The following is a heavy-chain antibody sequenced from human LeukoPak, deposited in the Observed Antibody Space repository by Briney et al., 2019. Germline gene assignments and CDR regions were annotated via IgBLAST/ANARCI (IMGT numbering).Heavy chain of an antibody. V-gene: IGHV4-39*07. CDR2: IYYSGNT. CDR1: GVSISSSNSY. J-gene: IGHJ1*01. CDR3: ARDGGRYYDILTGYWED. D-gene: IGHD3-9*01. Sequence: SETLSLTCTVSGVSISSSNSYWGWIRQPPGKGLEWIGSIYYSGNTYYNASLKSQVSISIDTSKNQFSLRLDSVTAADTAVYYCARDGGRYYDILTGYWEDWGQGTLVTVSS.